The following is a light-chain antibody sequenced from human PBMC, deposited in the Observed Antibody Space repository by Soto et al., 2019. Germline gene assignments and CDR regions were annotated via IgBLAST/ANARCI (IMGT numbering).Light chain of an antibody. CDR1: SSDVGAYNF. CDR3: SAYTVSRTYV. J-gene: IGLJ1*01. CDR2: NVD. V-gene: IGLV2-14*03. Sequence: QSALTQPASVSGSPGQSSTISCTGTSSDVGAYNFVSWHQQHPGKAPKLMIYNVDDRPSGISYRCSGSKSGNTASLTISGLQGEDEAAYYCSAYTVSRTYVFGTGTKLTVL.